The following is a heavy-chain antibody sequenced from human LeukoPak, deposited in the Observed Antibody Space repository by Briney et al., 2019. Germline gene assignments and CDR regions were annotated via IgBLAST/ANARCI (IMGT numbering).Heavy chain of an antibody. V-gene: IGHV4-38-2*01. J-gene: IGHJ5*02. CDR2: IYHSGST. CDR1: GYSISSGYH. D-gene: IGHD3-3*01. CDR3: ARGITIFGVIIIANWFDP. Sequence: PSETLSLTCAVSGYSISSGYHWGWIRQPPGKGLEWIGSIYHSGSTYYSPSLKSRVTVSLDTSKNQFSLKLSSVTAADTAVYYCARGITIFGVIIIANWFDPWGQGTLVTVSS.